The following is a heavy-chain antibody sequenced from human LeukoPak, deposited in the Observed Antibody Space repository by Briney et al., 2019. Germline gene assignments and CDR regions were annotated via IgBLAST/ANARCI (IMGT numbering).Heavy chain of an antibody. CDR3: ASCYDFWRGHNWFDP. J-gene: IGHJ5*02. D-gene: IGHD3-3*01. V-gene: IGHV1-69*04. CDR1: GGTFSSYA. CDR2: IIPILGIA. Sequence: SVKVSCKASGGTFSSYAISWVRQAPGQGLEWMGRIIPILGIANYAQKFQGRVTITADKSTSTAYMELSSLRSEDTAVYYCASCYDFWRGHNWFDPWGQGTLVTVSS.